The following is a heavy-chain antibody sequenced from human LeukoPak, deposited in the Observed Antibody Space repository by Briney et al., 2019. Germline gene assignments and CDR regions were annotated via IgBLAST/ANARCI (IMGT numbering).Heavy chain of an antibody. CDR2: ISAYNGNT. CDR3: ARVTMVRGVIITYYYYGMDV. Sequence: ASVKVSCKASGYTFTSYGISWVRRAPGQGLGWMGWISAYNGNTNYAQKLQGRVTMTTDTSTSTAYMELRSLRSDDTAVYYCARVTMVRGVIITYYYYGMDVWGKGTTVTVSS. J-gene: IGHJ6*04. D-gene: IGHD3-10*01. V-gene: IGHV1-18*04. CDR1: GYTFTSYG.